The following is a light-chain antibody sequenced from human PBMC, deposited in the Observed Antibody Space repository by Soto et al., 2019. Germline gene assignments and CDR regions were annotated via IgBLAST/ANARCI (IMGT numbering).Light chain of an antibody. CDR1: SGHSTYA. J-gene: IGLJ2*01. V-gene: IGLV4-69*01. CDR3: QTWVTGMV. Sequence: QLVLTQSPSASASLGASVKLTCTLSSGHSTYAIAWHQQQPEKGPRYLMKVNSDGSHSKGDGIPDRFSGSSSGAERYLTISSLQSDDEADYYCQTWVTGMVFGGGTKLTVL. CDR2: VNSDGSH.